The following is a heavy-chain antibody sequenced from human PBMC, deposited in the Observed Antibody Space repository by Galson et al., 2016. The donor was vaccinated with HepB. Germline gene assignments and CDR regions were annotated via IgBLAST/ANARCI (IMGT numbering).Heavy chain of an antibody. CDR3: ARHGHGFRGNWFDP. V-gene: IGHV4-59*08. J-gene: IGHJ5*02. D-gene: IGHD3-10*01. CDR2: VYYSGST. Sequence: SETLSLTCTVSGGTVRSYYWNWIRQPPGKGLEWIGNVYYSGSTNYNVSLRSRVIISVDTSNNEVSLRLTSVTAADSAVYYRARHGHGFRGNWFDPWGQGTLVTVSS. CDR1: GGTVRSYY.